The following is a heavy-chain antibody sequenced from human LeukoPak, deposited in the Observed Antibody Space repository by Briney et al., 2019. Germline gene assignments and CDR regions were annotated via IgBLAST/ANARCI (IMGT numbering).Heavy chain of an antibody. J-gene: IGHJ4*02. CDR3: ARERFDSSGSPLYYFDN. CDR1: GFTFSDYW. V-gene: IGHV3-7*01. Sequence: PGGSLRLSCAASGFTFSDYWMNWVRQAPGKGLEWVANIKQGGSEKYYVDSVKGRFTISRDNAKNSLSLQMNSLRAEDTAVYYCARERFDSSGSPLYYFDNWGQGTLVTVSS. D-gene: IGHD6-25*01. CDR2: IKQGGSEK.